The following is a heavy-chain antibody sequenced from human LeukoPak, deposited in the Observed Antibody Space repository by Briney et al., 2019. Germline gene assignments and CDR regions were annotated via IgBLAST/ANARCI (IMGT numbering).Heavy chain of an antibody. J-gene: IGHJ6*03. Sequence: GGSLRLSCAASGFTFSSYWMSWVRQAPGKGLEWVANIKQDGSEKYYVDSVKGRFTISRDNAKKSLYLQMNSLRAEDTAVYYCAKNGDRGAYCSGGSCYPYYYYYMDVWGKGTTVTISS. CDR3: AKNGDRGAYCSGGSCYPYYYYYMDV. D-gene: IGHD2-15*01. V-gene: IGHV3-7*01. CDR1: GFTFSSYW. CDR2: IKQDGSEK.